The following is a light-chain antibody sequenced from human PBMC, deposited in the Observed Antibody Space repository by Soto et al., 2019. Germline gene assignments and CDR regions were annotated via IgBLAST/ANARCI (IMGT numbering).Light chain of an antibody. CDR3: QQYRDSLGT. CDR2: GAS. CDR1: QSVISTY. Sequence: EIVLTQSPGTLSLSPGERATLSCRASQSVISTYLAWYQQKPGQAPRLLIYGASGRATGIPDRFSGSGSGTDFTLTISRLEPEDFAVYYCQQYRDSLGTFGQGTKVEIK. J-gene: IGKJ1*01. V-gene: IGKV3-20*01.